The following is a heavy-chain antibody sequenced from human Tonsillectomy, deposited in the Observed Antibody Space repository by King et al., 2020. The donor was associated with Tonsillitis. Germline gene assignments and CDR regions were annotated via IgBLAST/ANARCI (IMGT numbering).Heavy chain of an antibody. CDR3: AKEKWGQVDS. CDR1: GYRFSDHW. J-gene: IGHJ4*02. D-gene: IGHD1-26*01. Sequence: VQLVESGAEVKKPGESLKISCTGSGYRFSDHWMGWVRQTPGKGLEWMGIIYPDDSVTRYSPSFQGQVSISGDKSVSTAFLQWSSLKASDTAIYYCAKEKWGQVDSWGQGTRVTVSS. CDR2: IYPDDSVT. V-gene: IGHV5-51*03.